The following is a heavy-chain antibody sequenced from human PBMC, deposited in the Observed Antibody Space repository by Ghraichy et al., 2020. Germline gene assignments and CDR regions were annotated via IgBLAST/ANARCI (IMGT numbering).Heavy chain of an antibody. Sequence: SVKVSCKASGGTFSSYAISWVRQAPGQGLEWMGGIIPIFGTANYAQKFQGRVTITADESTSTAYMELSSLRSEDTAVYYCARGDSPPVQGAFDIWGQGTMVTVSS. CDR3: ARGDSPPVQGAFDI. CDR1: GGTFSSYA. CDR2: IIPIFGTA. J-gene: IGHJ3*02. V-gene: IGHV1-69*13. D-gene: IGHD3-22*01.